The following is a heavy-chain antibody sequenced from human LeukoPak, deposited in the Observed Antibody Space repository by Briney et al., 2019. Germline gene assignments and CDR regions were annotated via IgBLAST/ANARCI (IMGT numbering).Heavy chain of an antibody. J-gene: IGHJ5*02. CDR3: ARAYTAMVYWFDP. D-gene: IGHD5-18*01. V-gene: IGHV1-46*01. CDR2: INPSGGDK. CDR1: GYTFTSYY. Sequence: ASVKVSCKASGYTFTSYYMHWVRQAPGQGLEWMGIINPSGGDKSYAQKFQGRVTMTRDTSTSTVYMELSSLRSEDTAVYYCARAYTAMVYWFDPWGQGTLVTVSS.